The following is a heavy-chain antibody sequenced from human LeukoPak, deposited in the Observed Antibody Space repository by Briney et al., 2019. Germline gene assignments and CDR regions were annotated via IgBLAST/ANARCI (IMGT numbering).Heavy chain of an antibody. J-gene: IGHJ4*02. Sequence: ASVKVSCKASGYTFTYYYMNWVRQAPGQGLEWMGRINPRSGGTDYAQKFQGRVTMTRDTSISTAYMELSSLRSDDTAVYYCARDRIGCGSTSCYIDYWGQGTLVTVSS. V-gene: IGHV1-2*06. CDR2: INPRSGGT. D-gene: IGHD2-2*02. CDR1: GYTFTYYY. CDR3: ARDRIGCGSTSCYIDY.